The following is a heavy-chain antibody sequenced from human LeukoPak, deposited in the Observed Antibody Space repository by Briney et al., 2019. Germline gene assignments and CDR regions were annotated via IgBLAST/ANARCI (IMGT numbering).Heavy chain of an antibody. V-gene: IGHV4-38-2*02. CDR3: ARPVVPGSNDAFDI. J-gene: IGHJ3*02. CDR1: GYSISSGYY. Sequence: PSETLSLTCTVSGYSISSGYYWGWIRPPPGKGLEWIGSIYHSGSTYYNPSLNSRVTISVDTSKNQFSLKLSSVTAADTAVYYCARPVVPGSNDAFDIWGQGTMVTVSS. CDR2: IYHSGST. D-gene: IGHD2-2*01.